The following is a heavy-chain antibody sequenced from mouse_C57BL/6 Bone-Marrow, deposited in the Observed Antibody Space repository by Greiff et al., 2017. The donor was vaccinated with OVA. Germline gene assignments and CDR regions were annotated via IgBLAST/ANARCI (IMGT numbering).Heavy chain of an antibody. V-gene: IGHV1-52*01. CDR2: IDPSDSET. CDR1: GYTFTSYW. J-gene: IGHJ4*01. CDR3: AREGFFDYAMDD. Sequence: QVQLQQSGAELVRPGSSVKLSCTASGYTFTSYWMHWVKQRPIQGLEWIGNIDPSDSETHYNPKFKDKATLTVDKSSSTDYMQLSSLTSEDSAVYYCAREGFFDYAMDDWGQGTSVTVSS.